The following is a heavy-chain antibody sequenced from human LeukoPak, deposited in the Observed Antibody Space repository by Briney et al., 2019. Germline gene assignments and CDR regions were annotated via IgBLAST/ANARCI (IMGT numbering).Heavy chain of an antibody. Sequence: GGSLRLSCAASGFTFSIYAISWVRQAPGNGLEWVSAISGSGGSTYYADSVKGRFTISRDNSKNTLYLQMNSLRAEDTAVYYCAKDLTRARTYYYDSSDAFDIWGQGTMVTVSS. V-gene: IGHV3-23*01. J-gene: IGHJ3*02. D-gene: IGHD3-22*01. CDR3: AKDLTRARTYYYDSSDAFDI. CDR2: ISGSGGST. CDR1: GFTFSIYA.